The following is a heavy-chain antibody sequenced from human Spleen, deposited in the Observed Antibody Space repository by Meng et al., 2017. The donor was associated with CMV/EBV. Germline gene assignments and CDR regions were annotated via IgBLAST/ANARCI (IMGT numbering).Heavy chain of an antibody. Sequence: GESLKISCTASGFTFSVHNMNWVRQAPGKGLEWVSPISTSSTYKFYADSVRGRFTISRDNGRNSVYLQMDSLSLHDTAVYYCAGHYASQGALSYWGHGTPVTVSS. D-gene: IGHD2-8*01. V-gene: IGHV3-21*01. CDR1: GFTFSVHN. CDR3: AGHYASQGALSY. J-gene: IGHJ4*01. CDR2: ISTSSTYK.